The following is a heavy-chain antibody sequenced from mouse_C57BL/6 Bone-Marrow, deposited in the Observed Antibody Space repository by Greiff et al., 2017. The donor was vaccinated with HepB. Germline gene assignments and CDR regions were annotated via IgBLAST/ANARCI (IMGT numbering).Heavy chain of an antibody. J-gene: IGHJ2*01. V-gene: IGHV1-64*01. CDR3: ARTVKWYYFDY. D-gene: IGHD1-3*01. CDR2: IHPNSGST. Sequence: QLQQSGAELVKPGASVKLSCKASGYTFTSYWMHWVKQRPGQGLEWIGMIHPNSGSTNYNEKFKSKATLTVDKSSSTAYMQLSSLTSEDSAVYYCARTVKWYYFDYWGQGTTLTVSS. CDR1: GYTFTSYW.